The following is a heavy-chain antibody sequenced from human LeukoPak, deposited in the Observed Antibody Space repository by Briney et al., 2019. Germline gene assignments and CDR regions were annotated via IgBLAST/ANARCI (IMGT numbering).Heavy chain of an antibody. CDR2: IRYDVSNK. Sequence: GGSLRLSCAASGFTFSSYGIHWVRQAPGKGLEWVAFIRYDVSNKYYADSVKGRFTISRDNSKNTLYLQMNSLRVEDTSVYYCAQGDCSGGTCPGPLNWGQGTLVTVSS. V-gene: IGHV3-30*02. D-gene: IGHD2-15*01. J-gene: IGHJ4*02. CDR3: AQGDCSGGTCPGPLN. CDR1: GFTFSSYG.